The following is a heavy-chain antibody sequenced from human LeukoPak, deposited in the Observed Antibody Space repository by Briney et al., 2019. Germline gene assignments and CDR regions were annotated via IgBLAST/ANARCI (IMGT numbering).Heavy chain of an antibody. D-gene: IGHD2-2*01. Sequence: GGSLRLSCAASGFTFSSYSMNWVRQAPGKGLVWVSHINGDGSWTTYADSVKGRFTISKDNAKNTVYLQMNNLRAEDTAVYYCVSFYETYWGRGTLVTVSS. J-gene: IGHJ4*02. CDR2: INGDGSWT. V-gene: IGHV3-74*01. CDR3: VSFYETY. CDR1: GFTFSSYS.